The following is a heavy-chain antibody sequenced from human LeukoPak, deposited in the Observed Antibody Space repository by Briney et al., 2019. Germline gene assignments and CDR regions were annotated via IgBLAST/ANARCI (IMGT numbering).Heavy chain of an antibody. CDR3: ARDPEVAPKTKYYDFWSGYRSFDY. CDR2: INHSGST. V-gene: IGHV4-34*01. Sequence: PSETLSLTCAVYGGSFSGYYWSWIRQPPGKGLEWIGEINHSGSTNYNPSLKSRVTISVDTSKNQFPLKLSSVTAADTAVYYCARDPEVAPKTKYYDFWSGYRSFDYWGQGTLVTVSS. CDR1: GGSFSGYY. J-gene: IGHJ4*02. D-gene: IGHD3-3*01.